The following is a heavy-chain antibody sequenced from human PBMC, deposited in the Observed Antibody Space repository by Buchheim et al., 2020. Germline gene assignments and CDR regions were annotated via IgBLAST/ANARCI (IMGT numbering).Heavy chain of an antibody. D-gene: IGHD3-10*01. CDR2: INPSGGST. CDR1: GYTFTSYY. Sequence: QVQLVQSGAEVKKPGASVKVSCKASGYTFTSYYMHWVRQAPGQGLEWMGIINPSGGSTSSAQKIQGRVTMARDTHARQGYMELSSLRSEDTAVYYCARAKVRAFDYWGQGTL. V-gene: IGHV1-46*01. CDR3: ARAKVRAFDY. J-gene: IGHJ4*02.